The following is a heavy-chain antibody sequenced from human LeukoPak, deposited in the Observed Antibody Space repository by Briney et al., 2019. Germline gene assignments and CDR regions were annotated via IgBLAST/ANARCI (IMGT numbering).Heavy chain of an antibody. CDR3: AKWAAMTRFDY. D-gene: IGHD6-13*01. V-gene: IGHV3-23*01. J-gene: IGHJ4*02. CDR2: ISGSGGST. CDR1: GFTFSSYA. Sequence: GGSLRLSCAASGFTFSSYAMTWVRQAPGKGLEWVSVISGSGGSTYYADSVKGRFTISRDDSKNTLYLQMNSLRAEDTAVYFCAKWAAMTRFDYWGQGTLVTVSS.